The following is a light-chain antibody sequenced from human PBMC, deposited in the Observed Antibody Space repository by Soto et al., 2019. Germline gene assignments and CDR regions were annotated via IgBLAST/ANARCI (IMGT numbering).Light chain of an antibody. CDR1: GTDIGGYSY. J-gene: IGLJ1*01. Sequence: QSVLTQPASVSGSPGQSITISCTGTGTDIGGYSYVSWYQQHPGRAPKLIIYEVRNRPSGVSNRFAASKSGNTASLTISGLQAEDEADYDCNSYTGTSDLYVFGCGTKLTVL. CDR2: EVR. V-gene: IGLV2-14*01. CDR3: NSYTGTSDLYV.